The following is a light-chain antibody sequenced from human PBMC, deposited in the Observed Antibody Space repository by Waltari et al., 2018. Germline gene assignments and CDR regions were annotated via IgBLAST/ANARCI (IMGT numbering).Light chain of an antibody. J-gene: IGKJ1*01. CDR3: HQYVASPPT. CDR2: MAS. CDR1: QSISTW. V-gene: IGKV1-5*03. Sequence: DIQMTQSPSTLSASVGDRVTITCRACQSISTWLAWYQQKPGKAPKHLIYMASNLEGGVPSRFSGSGSGTEFTLTISSLQPDDFATYDGHQYVASPPTFGQGTKVEIK.